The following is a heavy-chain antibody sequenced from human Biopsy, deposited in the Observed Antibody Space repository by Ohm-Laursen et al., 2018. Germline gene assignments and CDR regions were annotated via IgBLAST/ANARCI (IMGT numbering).Heavy chain of an antibody. CDR3: ARARDYYDSSGYYYGYYYYNMDV. CDR1: GFTFTRYD. Sequence: SLRLSCSASGFTFTRYDMHWVRQVSGKGLEWVSAVGNAGDTYYSASVKGRFTISRENAKNSLYLQMNSLRAGDTAVYYCARARDYYDSSGYYYGYYYYNMDVWGQGTTVTVSS. J-gene: IGHJ6*02. CDR2: VGNAGDT. D-gene: IGHD3-22*01. V-gene: IGHV3-13*01.